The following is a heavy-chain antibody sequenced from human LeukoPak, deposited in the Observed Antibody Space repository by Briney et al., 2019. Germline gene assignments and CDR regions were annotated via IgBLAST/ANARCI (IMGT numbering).Heavy chain of an antibody. CDR2: IKQDGSEK. J-gene: IGHJ6*03. Sequence: GGSLRLSCAASGFNFNTYWMSWVRQAPGKGLEWVANIKQDGSEKFYVDSMKGRFTISRDNSKNSLYLQMNSLRVEDTAVYYCARSTTHPYYNYMDVWGKGTTVTLSS. V-gene: IGHV3-7*01. D-gene: IGHD4-17*01. CDR1: GFNFNTYW. CDR3: ARSTTHPYYNYMDV.